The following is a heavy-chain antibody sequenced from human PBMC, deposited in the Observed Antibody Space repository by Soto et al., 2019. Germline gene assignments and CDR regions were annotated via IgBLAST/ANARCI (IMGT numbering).Heavy chain of an antibody. CDR1: GFTFSSYW. V-gene: IGHV3-7*01. CDR2: IKQDGSEK. Sequence: GGSLRLSCAASGFTFSSYWMSWVRQAPGKGLEWVANIKQDGSEKYYVDSVKGRFTISRDNAKNSLYLQMNSLRAEDTAVYYCARYSSGWYYYYYYMDVWGKGTTVTVSS. CDR3: ARYSSGWYYYYYYMDV. J-gene: IGHJ6*03. D-gene: IGHD6-19*01.